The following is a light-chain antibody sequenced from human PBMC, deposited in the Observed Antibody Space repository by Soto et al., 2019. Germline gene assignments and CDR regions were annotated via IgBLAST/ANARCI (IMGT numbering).Light chain of an antibody. CDR3: QQYNKWPRT. V-gene: IGKV3D-15*01. Sequence: EIVMTQSPATLSVSPGERATLSCRASQSVNIHLAWYQQKPGQAPRLLIYGASARATGIPAKFSGSGSGTEFTLTISSLQSEDFAVYYCQQYNKWPRTFGQGTKWIS. J-gene: IGKJ1*01. CDR2: GAS. CDR1: QSVNIH.